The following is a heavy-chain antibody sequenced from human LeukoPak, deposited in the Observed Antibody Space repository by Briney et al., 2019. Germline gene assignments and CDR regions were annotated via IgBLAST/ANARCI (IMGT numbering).Heavy chain of an antibody. CDR2: INPSGGST. J-gene: IGHJ4*02. CDR3: ARSGGYYYDSSGYPFDY. Sequence: ASVKVSCKASGYTFTGYYMHWVRQAPGQGLEWMGIINPSGGSTSYAQKFQGRVTMTRDMSTSTVYMELSSLRSEDTAVYYCARSGGYYYDSSGYPFDYWGQGTLVTVSS. D-gene: IGHD3-22*01. V-gene: IGHV1-46*01. CDR1: GYTFTGYY.